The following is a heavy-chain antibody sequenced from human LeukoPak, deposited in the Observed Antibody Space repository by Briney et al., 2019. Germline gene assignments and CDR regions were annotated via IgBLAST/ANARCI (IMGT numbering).Heavy chain of an antibody. Sequence: SETLSLTCTVSGGSISSYYGSWIRQPAGKGLEWIGRIYTSGSTNYNPSLKSRVTMSVDTSKNQFSLKLSSVTAADTAVYYCARNYDSSGYFVSVWGQGTLVTVSS. CDR1: GGSISSYY. CDR3: ARNYDSSGYFVSV. J-gene: IGHJ4*02. CDR2: IYTSGST. V-gene: IGHV4-4*07. D-gene: IGHD3-22*01.